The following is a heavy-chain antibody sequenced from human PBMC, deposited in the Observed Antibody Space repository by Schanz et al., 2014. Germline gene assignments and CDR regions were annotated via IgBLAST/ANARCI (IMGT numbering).Heavy chain of an antibody. V-gene: IGHV3-23*01. J-gene: IGHJ4*02. Sequence: AASGFTFSSYAMSWVRQSPGKWLEWGSVISGSGATTYYADTVKGQFTISRDNPRKEVYLQRRRVRDEDVDVYERARTWHQVTERSMDCWGKGRMGTDFS. CDR2: ISGSGATT. CDR1: GFTFSSYA. D-gene: IGHD2-21*02. CDR3: ARTWHQVTERSMDC.